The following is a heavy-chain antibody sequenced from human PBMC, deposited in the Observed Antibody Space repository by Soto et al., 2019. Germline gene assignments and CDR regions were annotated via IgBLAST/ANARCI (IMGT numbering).Heavy chain of an antibody. CDR3: ARGDSSSWSYYYYYMDV. CDR1: GYTFTGYY. CDR2: INPNSGGT. J-gene: IGHJ6*03. V-gene: IGHV1-2*04. Sequence: ASVKVXCKASGYTFTGYYMHWVRQAPGQGLEWMGWINPNSGGTNYAQKFQGWVTMTRDTSISTAYMELSRLRSDDTAVYYCARGDSSSWSYYYYYMDVWGKGTTVTVSS. D-gene: IGHD6-13*01.